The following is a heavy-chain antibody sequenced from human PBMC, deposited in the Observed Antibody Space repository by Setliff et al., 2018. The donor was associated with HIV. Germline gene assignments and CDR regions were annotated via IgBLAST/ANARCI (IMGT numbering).Heavy chain of an antibody. Sequence: SETLSLTCTVSGGSISSSSYYWGWIRQPPGKGLEWIGSIYYSGSTYYNPSLKTRVTISVDTSKNQFSLKLSSVTAADTAVYYCAAASSWDPLLDYWGQGTLVTVS. CDR2: IYYSGST. J-gene: IGHJ4*02. CDR3: AAASSWDPLLDY. D-gene: IGHD6-13*01. CDR1: GGSISSSSYY. V-gene: IGHV4-39*01.